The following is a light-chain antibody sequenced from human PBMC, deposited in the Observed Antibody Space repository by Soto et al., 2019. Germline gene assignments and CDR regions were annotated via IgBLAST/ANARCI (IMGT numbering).Light chain of an antibody. Sequence: QSALTQPASVYGSPGQSITISCTGTSSDVGAVNFVSWYQQHPGKAPKLVIYDVRPRPSGVSDRFSGSKSGNTASLTIYGLQAEDEAEYYCTSHTTTSPPVLFGGGTKLTVL. CDR1: SSDVGAVNF. V-gene: IGLV2-14*03. J-gene: IGLJ2*01. CDR3: TSHTTTSPPVL. CDR2: DVR.